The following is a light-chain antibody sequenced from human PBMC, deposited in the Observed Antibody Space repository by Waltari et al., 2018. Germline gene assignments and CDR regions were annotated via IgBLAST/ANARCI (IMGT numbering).Light chain of an antibody. J-gene: IGLJ3*02. V-gene: IGLV3-25*03. CDR1: ALATQF. CDR3: QSTDRTDAYPGV. Sequence: SYELTQPPSVSVSPGPTPQTTCPGTALATQFVYWYQKKSGQAPILVIYKDTERPFGIPERCSGSTSGTTVTLTISGAQAQDEADYYCQSTDRTDAYPGVFGGGTRLTVL. CDR2: KDT.